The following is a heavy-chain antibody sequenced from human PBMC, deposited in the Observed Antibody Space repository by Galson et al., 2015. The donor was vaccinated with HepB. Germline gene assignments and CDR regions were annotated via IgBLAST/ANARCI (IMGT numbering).Heavy chain of an antibody. CDR3: ARGGGSSARGMDV. D-gene: IGHD1-26*01. J-gene: IGHJ6*02. Sequence: SVKVSCKASGYTFTSYDVSWARQAPGQGLEWMGWISGNNGGTNYAQKLRGRVTVTTDTSTSTAYMELRSLRSDDTAVYYCARGGGSSARGMDVWGQGTTVTVSS. V-gene: IGHV1-18*04. CDR1: GYTFTSYD. CDR2: ISGNNGGT.